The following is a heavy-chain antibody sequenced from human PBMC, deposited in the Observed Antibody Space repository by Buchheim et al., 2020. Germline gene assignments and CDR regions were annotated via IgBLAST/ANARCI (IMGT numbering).Heavy chain of an antibody. V-gene: IGHV3-23*01. Sequence: EVQLLESGGGLVQPGGSLRLSCAASGFTFSSYAMSWVRQAPGKGLEWVSAISGSGGSTYYADSVKGRFTISRDNSKNTLYLQVNSRRAEDKAVYYCAKGSTRPRHTLYSSGWKCDYWGQGTL. J-gene: IGHJ4*02. CDR3: AKGSTRPRHTLYSSGWKCDY. CDR2: ISGSGGST. CDR1: GFTFSSYA. D-gene: IGHD6-19*01.